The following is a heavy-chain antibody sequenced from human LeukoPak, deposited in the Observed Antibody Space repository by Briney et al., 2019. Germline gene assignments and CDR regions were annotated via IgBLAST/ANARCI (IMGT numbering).Heavy chain of an antibody. CDR2: IYNTVDV. J-gene: IGHJ4*02. CDR1: GASIVGSY. CDR3: ARGRHHDITGFNPTYYFDS. D-gene: IGHD2-8*02. V-gene: IGHV4-59*01. Sequence: PSETLSLTCTVSGASIVGSYWTWIRQSPGEGLQYVGYIYNTVDVNYSPSLKSRVTISIDMSRNQFSLTLNSVTTADTAIYYCARGRHHDITGFNPTYYFDSWGQGALVTVSS.